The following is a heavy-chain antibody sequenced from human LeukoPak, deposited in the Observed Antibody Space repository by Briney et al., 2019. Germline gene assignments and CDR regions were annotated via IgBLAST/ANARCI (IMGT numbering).Heavy chain of an antibody. Sequence: PSETLSLTCAISGGSISSNYWSWIRQPPGKGLEWIGYCHYSGNTNYNPSLKSRATIAVDMSKNQFSLTLNSVTAAGTAVYYCARSASSTSRSAFDIWGQGTRVTASS. CDR2: CHYSGNT. V-gene: IGHV4-59*13. CDR3: ARSASSTSRSAFDI. CDR1: GGSISSNY. J-gene: IGHJ3*02.